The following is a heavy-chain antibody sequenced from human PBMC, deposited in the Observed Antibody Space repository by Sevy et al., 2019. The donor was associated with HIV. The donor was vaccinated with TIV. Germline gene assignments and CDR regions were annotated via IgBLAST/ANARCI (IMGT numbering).Heavy chain of an antibody. D-gene: IGHD4-17*01. Sequence: GGSLRLSCAASGFTFSSYAMHWVRQAPGKGLEWVAVISYDGSSKYYADSVKGRFTISRDNSKNTLYLQMNNLSAEDTAVYYCARVIGYGDYEAFDYWGQGTLVTVSS. CDR2: ISYDGSSK. J-gene: IGHJ4*02. CDR3: ARVIGYGDYEAFDY. CDR1: GFTFSSYA. V-gene: IGHV3-30-3*01.